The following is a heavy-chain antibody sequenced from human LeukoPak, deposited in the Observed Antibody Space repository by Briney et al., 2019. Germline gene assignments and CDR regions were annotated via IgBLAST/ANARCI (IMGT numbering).Heavy chain of an antibody. V-gene: IGHV3-23*01. D-gene: IGHD3-10*01. CDR3: TKRAEFGGFDP. CDR2: ISTTVGNT. Sequence: PGGSLRLSCAASGFTFRSSAMSWVRQAPGKGLEWVSSISTTVGNTYYADSVKVRFTISRYNTNNTLYLQMNSLTAEDTAVYYCTKRAEFGGFDPWGQGTLVTVSS. CDR1: GFTFRSSA. J-gene: IGHJ5*02.